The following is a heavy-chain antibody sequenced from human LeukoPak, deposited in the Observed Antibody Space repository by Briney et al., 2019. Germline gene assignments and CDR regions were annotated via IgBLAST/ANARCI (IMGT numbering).Heavy chain of an antibody. Sequence: GASVKVSCKASGYTFTSYYIHWVRQAPGQGLEWMGIINPSGGSTSYAQKFQGRVTMTRDTSTSTVYMELSSLRSEDTAVYYCARGIVVVPAAIKFRTLDYRGQGTLVTVSS. J-gene: IGHJ4*02. CDR3: ARGIVVVPAAIKFRTLDY. CDR2: INPSGGST. CDR1: GYTFTSYY. D-gene: IGHD2-2*02. V-gene: IGHV1-46*01.